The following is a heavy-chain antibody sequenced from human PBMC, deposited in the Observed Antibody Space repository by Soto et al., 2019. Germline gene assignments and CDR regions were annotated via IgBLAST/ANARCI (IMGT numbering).Heavy chain of an antibody. J-gene: IGHJ6*02. D-gene: IGHD4-4*01. CDR3: ASSGNSALLGSYGMDV. CDR2: IYPGDSDT. Sequence: GESLKISCKGSGYSFTSYWIGWVRQMPGKGLEWMGIIYPGDSDTRYSPSFQGQVTISADKSISTAYLQWSSLKASDTAMYYCASSGNSALLGSYGMDVWGQGTTVTVSS. CDR1: GYSFTSYW. V-gene: IGHV5-51*01.